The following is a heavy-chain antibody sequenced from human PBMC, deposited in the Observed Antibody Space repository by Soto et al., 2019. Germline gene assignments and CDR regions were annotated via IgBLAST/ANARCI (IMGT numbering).Heavy chain of an antibody. CDR3: ARDRYNYGMDV. CDR2: ISAYNGNT. CDR1: GGTFSSYT. Sequence: ASVKVSCKASGGTFSSYTISWVRQAPGQGLEWMGWISAYNGNTNYAQKLQGRVTMTTDTSTSTAYMELRSLRSDDTAVYYCARDRYNYGMDVWGQGTTVTVSS. V-gene: IGHV1-18*01. J-gene: IGHJ6*02.